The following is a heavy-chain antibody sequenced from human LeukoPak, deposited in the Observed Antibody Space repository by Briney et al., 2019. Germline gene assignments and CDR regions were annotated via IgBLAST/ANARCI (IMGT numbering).Heavy chain of an antibody. CDR3: ARGILGYYYFDL. D-gene: IGHD3-22*01. CDR1: GGSFSGYY. Sequence: SETLSLTCVVSGGSFSGYYWSWIRQAPGKGLEWIGEIHHRGATNYKPSLRSRVTISGDASKNQFSLTLTSVTAADTAVYYCARGILGYYYFDLWGRGTLVTVSS. J-gene: IGHJ2*01. CDR2: IHHRGAT. V-gene: IGHV4-34*01.